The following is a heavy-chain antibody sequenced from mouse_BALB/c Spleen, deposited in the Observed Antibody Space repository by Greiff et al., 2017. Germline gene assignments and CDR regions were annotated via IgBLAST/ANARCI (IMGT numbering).Heavy chain of an antibody. D-gene: IGHD2-4*01. Sequence: EVQGVESGGDLVKPGGSLKLSCAASGFTFSSYGMSWVRQTPDKRLEWVATISSGGSYTYYPDSVKGRFTISRDNAKNTLYLQMSSLKSEDTAMYYCARVRDDYDDYAMDYWGQGTSVTVSS. V-gene: IGHV5-6*01. J-gene: IGHJ4*01. CDR3: ARVRDDYDDYAMDY. CDR1: GFTFSSYG. CDR2: ISSGGSYT.